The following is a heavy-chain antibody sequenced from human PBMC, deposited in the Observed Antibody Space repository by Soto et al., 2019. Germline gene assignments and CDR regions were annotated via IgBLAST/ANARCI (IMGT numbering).Heavy chain of an antibody. CDR2: IYYSGST. V-gene: IGHV4-39*01. CDR3: ARRESGEILMDV. Sequence: SETLSLTCTVSGGSISSSSYYWGWIRQPPGKGLEWIGSIYYSGSTYYNPSLKSRVTISVDTSKNQFSLKLSSVTAADTAVYYCARRESGEILMDVWGKGSTVTVSS. J-gene: IGHJ6*03. CDR1: GGSISSSSYY.